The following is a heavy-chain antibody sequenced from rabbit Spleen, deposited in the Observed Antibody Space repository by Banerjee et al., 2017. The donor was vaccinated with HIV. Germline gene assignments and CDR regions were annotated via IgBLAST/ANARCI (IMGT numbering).Heavy chain of an antibody. CDR2: IYGGDGTST. V-gene: IGHV1S45*01. D-gene: IGHD3-1*01. CDR1: GFSFSSNYY. Sequence: QEQLVESGGDLVQPEGSLTLTCTASGFSFSSNYYMCWVRQAPGKGLEWIACIYGGDGTSTAYANWAKGRFTISKASSTTVPLQMTSLTAADTATYFCARGGYGGHIWAMGLWGPGTLVTVS. J-gene: IGHJ4*01. CDR3: ARGGYGGHIWAMGL.